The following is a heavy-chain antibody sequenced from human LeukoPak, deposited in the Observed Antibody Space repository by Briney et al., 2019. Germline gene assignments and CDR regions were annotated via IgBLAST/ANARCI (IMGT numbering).Heavy chain of an antibody. CDR1: GFTFSTYW. CDR3: ARDQKHGYTYGYPLDY. J-gene: IGHJ4*02. D-gene: IGHD5-18*01. Sequence: PGGSLRLSCAASGFTFSTYWMTWVRLGPGKGREWVANIKEDGSLKYYVDSVKGRFTISRDSAKNSLYLQMNSLRDEDTAVYYCARDQKHGYTYGYPLDYWGQGTLVTVSS. V-gene: IGHV3-7*01. CDR2: IKEDGSLK.